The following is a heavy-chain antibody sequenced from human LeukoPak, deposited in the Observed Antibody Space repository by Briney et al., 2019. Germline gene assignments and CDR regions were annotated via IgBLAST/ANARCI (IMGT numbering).Heavy chain of an antibody. Sequence: GGSLRLSCAASGVTFSSYWMNWFRQAPGKGLEWVGFIRSNAYGGTTEYAASVEGTFTISRDDSKSIAYLQMNSLKIEDTAVYYCTRQRILGVAGTENWFDPWGQGTLVTVSS. V-gene: IGHV3-49*03. CDR2: IRSNAYGGTT. D-gene: IGHD6-19*01. CDR3: TRQRILGVAGTENWFDP. J-gene: IGHJ5*02. CDR1: GVTFSSYW.